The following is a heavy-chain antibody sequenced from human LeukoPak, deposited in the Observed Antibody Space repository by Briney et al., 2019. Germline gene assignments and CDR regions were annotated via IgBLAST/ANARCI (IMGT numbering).Heavy chain of an antibody. CDR1: GYTFTSYG. V-gene: IGHV1-18*01. D-gene: IGHD6-19*01. J-gene: IGHJ3*02. CDR2: ISAYNGNT. Sequence: ASVKVSCKASGYTFTSYGISWVRQAPGQGLEWMGWISAYNGNTNYAQKLQGRVTMTTDTSTSTAYMELRSLRSDDTAVYYCARDIVIAVAGSSDAFDIWGQGTMVTVSS. CDR3: ARDIVIAVAGSSDAFDI.